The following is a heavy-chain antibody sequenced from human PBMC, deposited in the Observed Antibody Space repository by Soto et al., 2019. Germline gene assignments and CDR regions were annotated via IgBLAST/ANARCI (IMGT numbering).Heavy chain of an antibody. CDR3: ARGFPAYSSGWSYTDY. CDR2: ISAYNGNT. D-gene: IGHD6-19*01. Sequence: ASVKVSCKASGYTFTSYGISWVRQAPGQGLEWMGWISAYNGNTNYAQKLQGRVTMTTDTSTSTAYMELRSLRSEDTAVYYCARGFPAYSSGWSYTDYWGQGTLVTVSS. V-gene: IGHV1-18*01. J-gene: IGHJ4*02. CDR1: GYTFTSYG.